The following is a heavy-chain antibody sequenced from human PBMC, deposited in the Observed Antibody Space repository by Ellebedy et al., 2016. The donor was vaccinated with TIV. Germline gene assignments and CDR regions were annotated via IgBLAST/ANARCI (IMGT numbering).Heavy chain of an antibody. CDR1: GFTFSSYG. J-gene: IGHJ4*02. CDR3: ARDKEGYYYDSSGFDY. D-gene: IGHD3-22*01. CDR2: LSYDGSRE. V-gene: IGHV3-30*03. Sequence: GESLKISCAAPGFTFSSYGMVWVRQAPGKGLEWVAILSYDGSREYYADSVKGRFTISRDTSKNTLYLQMNSLRAEDTAVYYCARDKEGYYYDSSGFDYWGQGALVTVSS.